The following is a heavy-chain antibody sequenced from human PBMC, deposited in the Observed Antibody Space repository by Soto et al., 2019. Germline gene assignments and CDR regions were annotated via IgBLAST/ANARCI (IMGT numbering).Heavy chain of an antibody. J-gene: IGHJ4*02. CDR1: GGTLISYT. Sequence: ASVRISCKASGGTLISYTITWVRQAHGQGLEWMGRIIPILDIANYAQKFQGRVTITADKSTSTAYMELSSLRSEDTAVYYCARARDGYNWTFFDYWGQGTLVTVSS. CDR3: ARARDGYNWTFFDY. CDR2: IIPILDIA. V-gene: IGHV1-69*02. D-gene: IGHD5-12*01.